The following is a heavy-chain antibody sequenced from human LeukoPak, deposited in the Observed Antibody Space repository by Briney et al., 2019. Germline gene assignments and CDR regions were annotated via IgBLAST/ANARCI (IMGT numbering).Heavy chain of an antibody. J-gene: IGHJ5*02. CDR3: ARGGYCSSTSCPNWFDP. Sequence: ASVKVSCKASGYTFTGYYMHWVRQAPGQGLEWMGIINPSGGSTSYAQKFQGRVTMTRDTSTSTVYMELSSLRSEDTAVYYCARGGYCSSTSCPNWFDPWGQGTLVTVSS. D-gene: IGHD2-2*01. V-gene: IGHV1-46*01. CDR1: GYTFTGYY. CDR2: INPSGGST.